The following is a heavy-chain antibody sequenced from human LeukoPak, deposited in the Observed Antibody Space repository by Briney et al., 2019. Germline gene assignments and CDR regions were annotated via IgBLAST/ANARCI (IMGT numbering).Heavy chain of an antibody. CDR1: GFTFSSYS. CDR3: ARDYAYCGGDCYFYYFDY. Sequence: GGSLRLSCAASGFTFSSYSMNWVRQAPGKGLEWVSSISSSSSYIYYADSVKGRFTISRDNAKNSLYLQMNSLRAEDTAVYYCARDYAYCGGDCYFYYFDYWGQGTLVTVSS. J-gene: IGHJ4*02. D-gene: IGHD2-21*01. V-gene: IGHV3-21*01. CDR2: ISSSSSYI.